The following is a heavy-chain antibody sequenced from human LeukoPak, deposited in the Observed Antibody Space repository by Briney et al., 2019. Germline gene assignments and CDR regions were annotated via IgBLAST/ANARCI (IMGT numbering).Heavy chain of an antibody. CDR2: ISSSSYI. J-gene: IGHJ4*02. D-gene: IGHD2-8*01. Sequence: PGGSLRLSCAASGFTFSSYSMNWVRQAPGKGLEWVSSISSSSYIYYADSVKGRFTISRDNAKNSLYLQMNSLRAEDTAVYYCARHPQWARYYFDYWGQGTLVTVSS. CDR1: GFTFSSYS. CDR3: ARHPQWARYYFDY. V-gene: IGHV3-21*01.